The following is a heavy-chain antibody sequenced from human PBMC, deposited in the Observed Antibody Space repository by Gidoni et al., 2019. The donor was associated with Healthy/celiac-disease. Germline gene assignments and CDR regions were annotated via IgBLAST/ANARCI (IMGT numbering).Heavy chain of an antibody. CDR1: GGSISSSSYY. CDR3: ARRAGDYAPHFDY. CDR2: IYYSGST. V-gene: IGHV4-39*07. J-gene: IGHJ4*02. D-gene: IGHD4-17*01. Sequence: QLQLQESGPGLVKPSETLSLTCTVSGGSISSSSYYWGWIRQPPGKGLEWIGSIYYSGSTYYNPSLKSRVTISVDTSKNQFSLKLSSVTAADTAVYYCARRAGDYAPHFDYWGQGTLVTVSS.